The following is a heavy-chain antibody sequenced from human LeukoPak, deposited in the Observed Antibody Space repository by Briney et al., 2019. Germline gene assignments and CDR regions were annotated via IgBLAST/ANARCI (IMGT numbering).Heavy chain of an antibody. Sequence: GGSLRLSCAASGFTFSSYAISWVRQAPGKGLEWVSAISGSGGSTYYADSVKGRFTISRDNSKNTLYLQMNSLRAEDTAVYYCAKSEYSSSWLDYWGQGTLVTVSS. J-gene: IGHJ4*02. V-gene: IGHV3-23*01. D-gene: IGHD6-6*01. CDR3: AKSEYSSSWLDY. CDR1: GFTFSSYA. CDR2: ISGSGGST.